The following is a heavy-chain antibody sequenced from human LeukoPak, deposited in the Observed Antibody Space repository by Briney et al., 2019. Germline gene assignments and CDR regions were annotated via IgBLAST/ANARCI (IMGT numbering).Heavy chain of an antibody. V-gene: IGHV3-21*04. D-gene: IGHD2-15*01. CDR1: GFTFSSYS. CDR2: ISSSSSYI. CDR3: AKSLRYCSGGSCYFYFDY. J-gene: IGHJ4*02. Sequence: GGSLRLSCAASGFTFSSYSMNWVRQAPGKGLEWVSSISSSSSYIYYADSVKGRFTISRDNAKNSLYLQMNSLRAEDTAVYYCAKSLRYCSGGSCYFYFDYWGQGTLVTVSS.